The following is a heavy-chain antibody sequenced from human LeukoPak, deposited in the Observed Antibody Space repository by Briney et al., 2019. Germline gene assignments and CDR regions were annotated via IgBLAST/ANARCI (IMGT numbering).Heavy chain of an antibody. J-gene: IGHJ4*02. CDR3: ARTYYCSSTSCYWGLTFDY. Sequence: GGSLRLSCAASGFTFSSYSMNWVRQAPGKGLEWVSSISSSSSYIYYADSVKGRFTISRDNAKNSLYLQMNSLRAEDTAVYYCARTYYCSSTSCYWGLTFDYWGQGTLVTVSS. CDR2: ISSSSSYI. CDR1: GFTFSSYS. D-gene: IGHD2-2*01. V-gene: IGHV3-21*01.